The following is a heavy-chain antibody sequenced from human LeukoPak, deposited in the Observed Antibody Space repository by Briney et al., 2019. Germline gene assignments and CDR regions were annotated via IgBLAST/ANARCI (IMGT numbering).Heavy chain of an antibody. D-gene: IGHD2-8*01. J-gene: IGHJ6*03. CDR2: INHSGST. CDR3: ARGSRLTKPYYYYYYMDV. CDR1: GGSFSGYY. Sequence: SETLSLTCAVYGGSFSGYYWSWIRQPPGKGLEWIGEINHSGSTNYSPSLKSRVTISVDTSKNQFSLKLSSVTAADTAVYYCARGSRLTKPYYYYYYMDVWGKGTTVTVSS. V-gene: IGHV4-34*01.